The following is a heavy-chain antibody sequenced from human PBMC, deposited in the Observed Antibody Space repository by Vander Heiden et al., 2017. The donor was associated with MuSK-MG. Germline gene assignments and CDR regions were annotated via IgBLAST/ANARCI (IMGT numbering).Heavy chain of an antibody. D-gene: IGHD2-2*01. Sequence: QVQLQESGPGLAKPSETLSLTCTVSGGPISSYYWSWIRQPPGKGLEWIGYIYYSGSTNYNPSLKSRVTISADTSKNQFSLKLSSVTAADTAVYYCATSRDPIYWYFDLWGRGTLVTVSS. J-gene: IGHJ2*01. CDR1: GGPISSYY. CDR3: ATSRDPIYWYFDL. CDR2: IYYSGST. V-gene: IGHV4-59*01.